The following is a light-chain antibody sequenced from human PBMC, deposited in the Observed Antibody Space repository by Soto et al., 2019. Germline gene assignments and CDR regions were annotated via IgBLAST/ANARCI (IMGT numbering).Light chain of an antibody. J-gene: IGLJ1*01. Sequence: QSALTQPPSASGSPGQSVTISCTGTSSDVGGYNYVSWYQQHPGKAPKLMISEVNKRPSGVPDRFSGSKSGNTASLTVSGLQAEEEADYYCSSYAGSNIYVFGPGTKVTVL. CDR2: EVN. V-gene: IGLV2-8*01. CDR3: SSYAGSNIYV. CDR1: SSDVGGYNY.